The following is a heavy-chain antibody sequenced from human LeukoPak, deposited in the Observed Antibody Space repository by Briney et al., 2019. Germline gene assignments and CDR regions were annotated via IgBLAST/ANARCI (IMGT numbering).Heavy chain of an antibody. CDR1: GFTFSSYA. V-gene: IGHV3-30*04. D-gene: IGHD2-2*01. Sequence: GRSLRLSCAASGFTFSSYAMHWVRQAPGKGLEWVAVISYDGSNKYYADSVKGRFTISRDNSKNTLYLQMNSLRAEDTAVYYCARTPTIVVVVPAAMDYWGQGTLVTVSS. CDR2: ISYDGSNK. CDR3: ARTPTIVVVVPAAMDY. J-gene: IGHJ4*02.